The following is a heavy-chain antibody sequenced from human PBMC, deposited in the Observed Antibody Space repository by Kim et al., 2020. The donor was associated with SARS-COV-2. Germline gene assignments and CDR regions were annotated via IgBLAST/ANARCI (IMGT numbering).Heavy chain of an antibody. Sequence: ASVKVSCKASGYTFTSYAMHWVRQAPGQRLEWMGWINAGNGNTKYSQKFQGRVTITRDTSASTAYMELSSLRSEDTAVYYCAREGYCSSTSCYGGYSFDYWGQGTLVTVSS. CDR3: AREGYCSSTSCYGGYSFDY. J-gene: IGHJ4*02. CDR2: INAGNGNT. D-gene: IGHD2-2*01. V-gene: IGHV1-3*01. CDR1: GYTFTSYA.